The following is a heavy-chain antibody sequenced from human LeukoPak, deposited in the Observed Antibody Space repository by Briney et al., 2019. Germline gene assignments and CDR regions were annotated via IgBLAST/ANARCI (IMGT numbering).Heavy chain of an antibody. V-gene: IGHV3-66*01. J-gene: IGHJ6*02. Sequence: PGGSLRLSCAASGFTVSSNYMSWVRQAPGKGLEWVSVIYSGGSTYYADSVKGRFTISRDNSKNTLYLQMNSLRAEDTAVYYCAREGGDYGDGLDYYYGMDVWGQGTTVTVS. D-gene: IGHD4-17*01. CDR3: AREGGDYGDGLDYYYGMDV. CDR2: IYSGGST. CDR1: GFTVSSNY.